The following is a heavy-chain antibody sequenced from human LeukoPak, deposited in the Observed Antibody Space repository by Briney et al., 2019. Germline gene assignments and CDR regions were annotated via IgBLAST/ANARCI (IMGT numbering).Heavy chain of an antibody. CDR2: ISPSGGST. V-gene: IGHV1-46*01. D-gene: IGHD6-13*01. J-gene: IGHJ4*02. Sequence: GASVKVSCKASGYTFTSYYMHWVRQAPGQGLEWMGIISPSGGSTSYAQKFQGRVTMTRDMSTSTGYMELSSLRSEDTAVYYCARESIAAAGGGDYWGQGILVTVSS. CDR3: ARESIAAAGGGDY. CDR1: GYTFTSYY.